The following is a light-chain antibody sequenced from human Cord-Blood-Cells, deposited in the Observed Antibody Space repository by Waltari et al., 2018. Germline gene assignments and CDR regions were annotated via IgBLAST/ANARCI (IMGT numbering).Light chain of an antibody. CDR2: SNN. CDR1: SSNIGSNT. CDR3: AAWDDSLNGWV. J-gene: IGLJ3*02. Sequence: PPSASGTPGQRVTIPCSGSSSNIGSNTVNWYQQLPGTAPKLLIYSNNQRPSGVPDRFSGYKSGTSASLAISGLQSEDEADYYCAAWDDSLNGWVFGGGTKLTVL. V-gene: IGLV1-44*01.